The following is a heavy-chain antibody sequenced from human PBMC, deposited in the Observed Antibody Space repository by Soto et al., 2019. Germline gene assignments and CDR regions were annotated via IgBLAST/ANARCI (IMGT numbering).Heavy chain of an antibody. CDR2: ISPSSGDI. D-gene: IGHD6-25*01. J-gene: IGHJ4*02. CDR3: ARAAYSSGPDY. CDR1: GFTFSIYS. Sequence: GGSLRLSCAASGFTFSIYSMNWVRQAPGKGLEWVSYISPSSGDIYYADSVKGRFTISRDNAKNSLYLQLNSLRAEDTGVYFCARAAYSSGPDYWGQGTLVTVSS. V-gene: IGHV3-48*01.